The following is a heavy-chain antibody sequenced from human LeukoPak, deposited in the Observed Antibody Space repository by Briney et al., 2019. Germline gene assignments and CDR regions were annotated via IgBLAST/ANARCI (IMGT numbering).Heavy chain of an antibody. J-gene: IGHJ4*02. CDR1: GFTFSSYG. CDR3: AALPTGYQNFDY. Sequence: GGSLRLSCTASGFTFSSYGMSWVRQAPGKGLEWVSTNSGSGGSTYYADSVQGRFTISRDNSKNTLFLQMHSLRVEDTAVFYWAALPTGYQNFDYWGQGTLVTVSS. V-gene: IGHV3-23*01. CDR2: NSGSGGST. D-gene: IGHD3-9*01.